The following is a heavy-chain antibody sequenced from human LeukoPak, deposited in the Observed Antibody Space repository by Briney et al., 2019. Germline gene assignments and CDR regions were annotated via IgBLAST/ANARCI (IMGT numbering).Heavy chain of an antibody. CDR3: ARDPYDSGGYGAFDL. D-gene: IGHD3-22*01. CDR2: IKHDGSEK. Sequence: GGSLRLSWAASGXNFSSHWMSWVRQAPGKGRAWVANIKHDGSEKHYVESVKGRFTISRDNAKNSLYLQVNSLRAEDTAVYYCARDPYDSGGYGAFDLWGQGTLVTVSS. V-gene: IGHV3-7*04. CDR1: GXNFSSHW. J-gene: IGHJ4*02.